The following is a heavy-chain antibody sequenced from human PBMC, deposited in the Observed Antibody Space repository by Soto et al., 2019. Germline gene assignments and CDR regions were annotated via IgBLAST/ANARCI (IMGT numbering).Heavy chain of an antibody. CDR1: RFTLSTYE. CDR3: ARDALGLDV. CDR2: ISTSGSTV. J-gene: IGHJ6*02. V-gene: IGHV3-48*03. Sequence: PGGSLRLSCAASRFTLSTYEMHWFRQAPGKGLEWVSYISTSGSTVYYADSVKGRFTVSRDNTRNSLYLQLNSVTVEDTGLYYCARDALGLDVWGQGTTVTVS.